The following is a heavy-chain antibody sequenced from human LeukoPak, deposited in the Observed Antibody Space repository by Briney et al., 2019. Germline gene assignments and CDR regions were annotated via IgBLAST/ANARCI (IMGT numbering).Heavy chain of an antibody. V-gene: IGHV3-30*02. Sequence: GGSLRLSCAASGFTFSSYGMHWVRQAPGKGLEWVAFIRYDGSKKYYADSVKGRFTISRDNSKNTLYLQMNSLRAEDTAVYYCAKGARAYSSSPTYYFDYWGQGALVTVSS. J-gene: IGHJ4*02. D-gene: IGHD6-6*01. CDR2: IRYDGSKK. CDR3: AKGARAYSSSPTYYFDY. CDR1: GFTFSSYG.